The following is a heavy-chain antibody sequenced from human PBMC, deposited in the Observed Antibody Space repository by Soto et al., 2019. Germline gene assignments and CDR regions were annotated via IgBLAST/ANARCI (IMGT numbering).Heavy chain of an antibody. V-gene: IGHV1-69*01. J-gene: IGHJ4*02. CDR1: GGTFDHAA. CDR3: ARQIFAADY. Sequence: QVQLVQSGAEVKKPGSSVKVSCEAPGGTFDHAAITWVRQAPGQGLEWMGGINPMFNSTHYAQKFQGRVTITADAATSTAFMELRRLRSDDTAVSYCARQIFAADYWGQGTLLIVSS. D-gene: IGHD3-9*01. CDR2: INPMFNST.